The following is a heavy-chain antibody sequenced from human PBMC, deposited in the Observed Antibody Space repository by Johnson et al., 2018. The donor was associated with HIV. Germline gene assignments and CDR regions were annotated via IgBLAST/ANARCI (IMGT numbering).Heavy chain of an antibody. V-gene: IGHV3-9*01. CDR2: ISWNSGSI. CDR1: GFTFDDYA. J-gene: IGHJ3*01. CDR3: TKDLYLGLWDSTSSRGFDV. D-gene: IGHD6-6*01. Sequence: VQLVESGGGLVQPGRSLRLSCTASGFTFDDYAMHWVRQAPGKGPEWVSGISWNSGSIDYADSVKGRFTISRDNAKNSLFLHMNSLRPEDTALYYCTKDLYLGLWDSTSSRGFDVWGQGTMVTVS.